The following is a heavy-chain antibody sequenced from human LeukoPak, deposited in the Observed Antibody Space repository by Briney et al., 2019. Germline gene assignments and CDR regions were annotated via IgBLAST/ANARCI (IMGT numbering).Heavy chain of an antibody. CDR3: ARGERYDY. CDR2: ILYDGSNK. CDR1: GFAFSTYG. V-gene: IGHV3-33*01. J-gene: IGHJ4*02. Sequence: GGSLRLSCTASGFAFSTYGMHWVRQAPGKGLEWVAVILYDGSNKYYADSVKGRFTISRDNSKNTLYLQMNSLRAEDTAVYYCARGERYDYWGQGTLVTVSS.